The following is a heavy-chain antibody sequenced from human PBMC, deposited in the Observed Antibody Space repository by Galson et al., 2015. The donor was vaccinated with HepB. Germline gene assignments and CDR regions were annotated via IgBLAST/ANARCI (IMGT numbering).Heavy chain of an antibody. CDR2: ISSSSSYI. V-gene: IGHV3-21*01. Sequence: SLRLSCAASGFTFSSYSMNWVRQAPGKGLEWVSSISSSSSYIYYADSVKGRFTISRDNAKNSLYLQMNSLRAEDTAVYYCARDPSRQHSLAIDYWGQGTLVTVSS. CDR1: GFTFSSYS. D-gene: IGHD4-11*01. CDR3: ARDPSRQHSLAIDY. J-gene: IGHJ4*02.